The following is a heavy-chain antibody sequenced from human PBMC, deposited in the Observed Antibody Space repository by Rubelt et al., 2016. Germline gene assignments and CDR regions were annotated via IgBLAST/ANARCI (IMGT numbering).Heavy chain of an antibody. Sequence: QVQLQQWGAGLLKPSETLSLTCAVYGGSFSGYYWSWIRQAPGKGLEWIGEIHPSGSTNYNPSLKSRVTISADTSKNQFSLNLNSVTAADTAVYYCARDSGGGYYYYYNGMGVWGQGTTVTVSS. D-gene: IGHD5-12*01. V-gene: IGHV4-34*01. CDR3: ARDSGGGYYYYYNGMGV. CDR2: IHPSGST. CDR1: GGSFSGYY. J-gene: IGHJ6*02.